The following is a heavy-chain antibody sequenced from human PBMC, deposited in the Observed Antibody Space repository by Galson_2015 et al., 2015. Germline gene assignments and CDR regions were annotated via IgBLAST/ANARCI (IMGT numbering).Heavy chain of an antibody. Sequence: SLRLSCAASGFTFSSYAMSWVRQAPGKGPEWVSGISSSGGRTYYQDSVEGRFTISRDRSKNTLFLQMKSLRADDTAVYYCAKGRGYYYYMDVWGKGTTVTVS. CDR2: ISSSGGRT. CDR3: AKGRGYYYYMDV. V-gene: IGHV3-23*01. J-gene: IGHJ6*03. CDR1: GFTFSSYA.